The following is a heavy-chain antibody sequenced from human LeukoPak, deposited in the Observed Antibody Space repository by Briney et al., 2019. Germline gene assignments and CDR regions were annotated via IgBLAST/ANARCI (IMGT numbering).Heavy chain of an antibody. D-gene: IGHD3-10*01. CDR2: IYHSGST. V-gene: IGHV4-38-2*01. Sequence: PSETLSLTCAVSGYSISSGYYWGWIRQPPGKGLEWIGSIYHSGSTYYNPSLKSRVTISVDTSKNQFSLKLSSVTAADTAVYYCARHAMVRGVMSAFDFWGQGTMVTVSS. CDR1: GYSISSGYY. J-gene: IGHJ3*01. CDR3: ARHAMVRGVMSAFDF.